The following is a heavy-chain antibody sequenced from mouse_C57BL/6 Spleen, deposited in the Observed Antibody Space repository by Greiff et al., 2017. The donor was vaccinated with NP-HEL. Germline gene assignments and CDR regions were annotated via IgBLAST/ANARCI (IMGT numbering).Heavy chain of an antibody. CDR2: ISYDGSN. Sequence: EVQLVESGPGLVKPSQSLSLTCSVTGYSITSGYYWNWIRQFPGNKLEWMGYISYDGSNNYNPSLKNRISITRDTSKNQFFLKLNSVTTEDTATYYCAKRGGYYWYFDVWGTGTTVTVSS. J-gene: IGHJ1*03. V-gene: IGHV3-6*01. CDR1: GYSITSGYY. CDR3: AKRGGYYWYFDV. D-gene: IGHD2-2*01.